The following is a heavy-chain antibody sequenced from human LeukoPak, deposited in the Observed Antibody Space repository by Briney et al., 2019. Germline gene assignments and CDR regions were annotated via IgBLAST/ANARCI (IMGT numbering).Heavy chain of an antibody. Sequence: PQASVKVSCKASGYTFTSYYMHWVRQAPGQGLEWMGIINPSGGSTSYAQKFQGRVTMTRDMSTSTVYMELSSLRSEDTAVYYCARMPRYSYGHPSFSFDYWGQGTLVTVSS. V-gene: IGHV1-46*01. CDR2: INPSGGST. D-gene: IGHD5-18*01. J-gene: IGHJ4*02. CDR3: ARMPRYSYGHPSFSFDY. CDR1: GYTFTSYY.